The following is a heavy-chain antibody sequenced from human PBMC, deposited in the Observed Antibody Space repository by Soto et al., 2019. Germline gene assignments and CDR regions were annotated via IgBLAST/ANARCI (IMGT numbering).Heavy chain of an antibody. CDR2: ISSTTNYI. Sequence: EVQLVESGGGLVKPGGSLRLPCAASGFTFTRYSMNWVRQAPGKGLEWVSSISSTTNYIYYADSMKGRFTVSRDNAKNSVYLEMNSLSAEDTALYYCARESEDLTSNFDYWGQGTLVTVSS. CDR1: GFTFTRYS. J-gene: IGHJ4*02. V-gene: IGHV3-21*01. CDR3: ARESEDLTSNFDY.